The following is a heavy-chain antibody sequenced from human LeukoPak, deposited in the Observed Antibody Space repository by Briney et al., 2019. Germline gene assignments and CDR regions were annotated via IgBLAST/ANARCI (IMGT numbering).Heavy chain of an antibody. V-gene: IGHV3-23*01. D-gene: IGHD5-24*01. J-gene: IGHJ4*02. CDR3: AKRGMTTIKGGFDF. CDR1: GFTFSSYA. Sequence: RPGGSLRLSCAASGFTFSSYAMSWVRQAPGKGLEWASAVSDSGRSTYYADSVKGRFTISRDNSKNTLYLQMNSLRAEDTAVYYCAKRGMTTIKGGFDFWGQGTLVTVSS. CDR2: VSDSGRST.